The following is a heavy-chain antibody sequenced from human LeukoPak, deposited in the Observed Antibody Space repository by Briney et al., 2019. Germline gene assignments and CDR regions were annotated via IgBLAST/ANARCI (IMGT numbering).Heavy chain of an antibody. Sequence: GGSLRLSGAASGFTFSSYSMNWVRQAPGKGLEWVSSISSSSSYIYYADSVKGRFTISRDNAKNSLYLQMNSLRAEDTAVYYCARGGAYYYYMDVWGKGTTVTVSS. CDR1: GFTFSSYS. CDR2: ISSSSSYI. CDR3: ARGGAYYYYMDV. J-gene: IGHJ6*03. V-gene: IGHV3-21*01. D-gene: IGHD3-10*01.